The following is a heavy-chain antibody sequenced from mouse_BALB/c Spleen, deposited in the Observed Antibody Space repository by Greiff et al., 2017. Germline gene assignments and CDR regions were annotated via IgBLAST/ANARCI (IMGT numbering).Heavy chain of an antibody. CDR3: ARYGNYPWFAC. CDR1: GYTFTSYV. CDR2: INPYNDGT. D-gene: IGHD2-1*01. J-gene: IGHJ3*01. Sequence: QLQESGPELVKPGASVKMSCKASGYTFTSYVMHWVKQKPGQGLEWIGYINPYNDGTKYNEKFKGKATLTSDKSSSTAYMELSSLTSEDSAVYYCARYGNYPWFACWGQGTLVTVSA. V-gene: IGHV1-14*01.